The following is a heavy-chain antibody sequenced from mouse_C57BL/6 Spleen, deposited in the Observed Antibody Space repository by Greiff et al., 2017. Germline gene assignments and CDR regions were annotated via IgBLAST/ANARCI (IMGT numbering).Heavy chain of an antibody. Sequence: QVQLQQPGAELVKPGASVKLSCKASGYTFTSYWMHWVKQRPGQGLEWIGMIHPNSGSTNYNEKFKSKATLTVDKSSSTAYMQLSSLTSEDSAVYYCAREGGYDYGYAMDYWGQGTSVTVSS. J-gene: IGHJ4*01. D-gene: IGHD2-4*01. CDR1: GYTFTSYW. V-gene: IGHV1-64*01. CDR2: IHPNSGST. CDR3: AREGGYDYGYAMDY.